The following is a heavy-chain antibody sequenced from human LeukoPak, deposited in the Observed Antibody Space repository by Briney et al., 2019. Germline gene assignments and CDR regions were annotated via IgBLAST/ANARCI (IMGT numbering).Heavy chain of an antibody. CDR1: GGSISSGDYY. Sequence: SETLSLTCTVSGGSISSGDYYWSWIRQPPGKGLEWIGYIYYSGSTYYNPSLKSRVTISVDTSKNQFSLKLSSVTAADTAVYYCARPYYDFWSGFSYRFDYWGQGTLVTVSS. CDR3: ARPYYDFWSGFSYRFDY. J-gene: IGHJ4*02. D-gene: IGHD3-3*01. V-gene: IGHV4-30-4*01. CDR2: IYYSGST.